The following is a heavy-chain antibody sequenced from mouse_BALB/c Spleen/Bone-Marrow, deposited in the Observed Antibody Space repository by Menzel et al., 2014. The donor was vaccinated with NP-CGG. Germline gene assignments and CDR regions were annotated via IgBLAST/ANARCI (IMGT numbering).Heavy chain of an antibody. D-gene: IGHD1-2*01. Sequence: LQQSGAELVKPGASVKMSCKASGYTFTSYNMHWVKQTPGQGLEWIGAIYPGNGDTSYNQKFKGKATLTADKSSSTAYMQLSSLTSEDSAVYYCARRGITTADWYFDVWGAGTTVTVSS. J-gene: IGHJ1*01. CDR1: GYTFTSYN. V-gene: IGHV1-12*01. CDR2: IYPGNGDT. CDR3: ARRGITTADWYFDV.